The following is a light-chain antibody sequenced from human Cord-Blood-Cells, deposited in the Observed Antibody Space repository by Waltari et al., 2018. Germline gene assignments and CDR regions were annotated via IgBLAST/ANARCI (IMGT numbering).Light chain of an antibody. V-gene: IGLV2-23*01. CDR3: CSYAGSSTDVV. CDR2: EGS. CDR1: SSDVGSYNL. Sequence: TISCTGTSSDVGSYNLVSWYQQHPGKAPKLMIYEGSKRPSGVSNRFSGSKSGNTASLTISGLQAEDEADYYCCSYAGSSTDVVFGGGTKLTVL. J-gene: IGLJ2*01.